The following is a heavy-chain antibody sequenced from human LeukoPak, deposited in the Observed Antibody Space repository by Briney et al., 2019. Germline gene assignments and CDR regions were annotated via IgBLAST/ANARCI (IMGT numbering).Heavy chain of an antibody. CDR1: GYTFTGYY. D-gene: IGHD3-22*01. Sequence: ASVKVSCKASGYTFTGYYMHWVRQAPGQGLEWMGWINPNSGGTSYAQKFQGRVTMTGDTSTSTVYMELSSLRSEDTAVYYCARDSSTRYYYDSSGYYYEDYWGQGTLVTVSS. J-gene: IGHJ4*02. CDR2: INPNSGGT. V-gene: IGHV1-2*02. CDR3: ARDSSTRYYYDSSGYYYEDY.